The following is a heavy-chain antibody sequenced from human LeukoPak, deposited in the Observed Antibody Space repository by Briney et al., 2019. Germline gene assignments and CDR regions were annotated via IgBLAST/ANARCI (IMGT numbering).Heavy chain of an antibody. Sequence: GGSLRLSCAASGFTFSSYSMNWVRQAPGKGLEWVSSISSSSSYIYYADSVKGRFTISRDNAKNLLYLQMNSLRAEDTAVYYCARDERGRTSDIWGQGTMVTVSA. D-gene: IGHD1-1*01. CDR2: ISSSSSYI. CDR1: GFTFSSYS. V-gene: IGHV3-21*01. J-gene: IGHJ3*02. CDR3: ARDERGRTSDI.